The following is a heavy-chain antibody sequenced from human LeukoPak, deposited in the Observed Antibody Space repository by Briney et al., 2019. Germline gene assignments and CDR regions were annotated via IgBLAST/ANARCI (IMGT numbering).Heavy chain of an antibody. CDR2: IYSGGST. CDR3: ARRVPNWESIHGFDI. Sequence: GGSLRLSCAASGFTVSSNYMSWVRQAPGKGLEWVSVIYSGGSTYYADSVKGRFTISRDNSKSTLYIQMNSLRAEDTAVYYCARRVPNWESIHGFDIWGQGTMVTVSS. J-gene: IGHJ3*02. D-gene: IGHD7-27*01. V-gene: IGHV3-53*01. CDR1: GFTVSSNY.